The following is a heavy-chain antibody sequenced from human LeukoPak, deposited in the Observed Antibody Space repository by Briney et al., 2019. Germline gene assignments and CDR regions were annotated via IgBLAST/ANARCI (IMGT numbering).Heavy chain of an antibody. J-gene: IGHJ4*02. CDR2: ISGSGGST. D-gene: IGHD6-13*01. Sequence: GGSLRLSCAASGFTFSSYAMSWVRQAPGKGLEWVSAISGSGGSTYYADSVKGRFTISRDDSKDTLYLQMNSLRAEDTAVYYCAREGAAAGKVVAGADYWGQGTLVTVSS. V-gene: IGHV3-23*01. CDR1: GFTFSSYA. CDR3: AREGAAAGKVVAGADY.